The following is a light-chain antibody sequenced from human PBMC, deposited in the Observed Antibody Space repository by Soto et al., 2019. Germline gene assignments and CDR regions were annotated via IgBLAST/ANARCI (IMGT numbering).Light chain of an antibody. V-gene: IGLV4-69*01. J-gene: IGLJ3*02. CDR1: SGHNSYA. CDR3: QTWSTGIRV. Sequence: QLVLTQPPSASASLGASVKLTCTLSSGHNSYAIAWHQQQPEKGPRYLMKLNSDGSHSKGDVIPDRFSGSSSGSERYLTIFSLQSEDEADYYCQTWSTGIRVFGGGTKLTVL. CDR2: LNSDGSH.